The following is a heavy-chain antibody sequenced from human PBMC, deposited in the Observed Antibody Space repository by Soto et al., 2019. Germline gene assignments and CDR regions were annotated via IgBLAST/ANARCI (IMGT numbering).Heavy chain of an antibody. CDR1: GGSFSGYY. Sequence: PSETLSLTCAVYGGSFSGYYWSWIRQPPGKGLEWIGEINHSGSTNYNPSLKSRVTISVDTSKNQFSLKPSSVTAADTAVYYCARCGLAGHYYYGMDVWGQGTTVTVSS. CDR3: ARCGLAGHYYYGMDV. J-gene: IGHJ6*02. V-gene: IGHV4-34*01. CDR2: INHSGST.